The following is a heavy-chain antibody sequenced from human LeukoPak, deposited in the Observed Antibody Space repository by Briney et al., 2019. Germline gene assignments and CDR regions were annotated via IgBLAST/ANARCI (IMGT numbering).Heavy chain of an antibody. D-gene: IGHD3-22*01. Sequence: ASVKVSCKASGYTFTGYYMHWVRQAPGQGLEWMGRINSNSGGTNYAQKFQGRVTMTRDTSISTAYMELSRLRSDDTAVYYCARLSTIVVVINEWDAFDIWGQGTMVTVSS. CDR3: ARLSTIVVVINEWDAFDI. CDR1: GYTFTGYY. CDR2: INSNSGGT. J-gene: IGHJ3*02. V-gene: IGHV1-2*06.